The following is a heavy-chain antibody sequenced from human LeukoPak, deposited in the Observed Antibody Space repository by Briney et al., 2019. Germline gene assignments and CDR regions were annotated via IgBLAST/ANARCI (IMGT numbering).Heavy chain of an antibody. CDR1: GGSFSGHY. CDR2: INHSGST. CDR3: ARDDYRGVTNFDP. V-gene: IGHV4-34*01. J-gene: IGHJ5*02. D-gene: IGHD3-10*01. Sequence: PSETLSLTCAVYGGSFSGHYWSWIRQPPGKGLEWIGEINHSGSTNYNPSLKSRVTISVDTSKNQFSLKLSSVTTADTAVYYCARDDYRGVTNFDPWGQGTLVTVSS.